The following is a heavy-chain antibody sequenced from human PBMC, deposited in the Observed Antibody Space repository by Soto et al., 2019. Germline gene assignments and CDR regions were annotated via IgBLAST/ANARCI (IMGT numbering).Heavy chain of an antibody. CDR1: GFTVSSNY. D-gene: IGHD2-2*01. V-gene: IGHV3-66*03. CDR3: ARDRRGSSTSCYHSSPSGGMDV. J-gene: IGHJ6*02. Sequence: EVQLVESGGGLIQPGGSLRLSCAASGFTVSSNYMSWVRQAPGKGLEWVSVIYSCGSTYYADSVKGRFTISRDNSKNTRYLQMNSLRAEDTAVYYCARDRRGSSTSCYHSSPSGGMDVWGQGPTVTVSS. CDR2: IYSCGST.